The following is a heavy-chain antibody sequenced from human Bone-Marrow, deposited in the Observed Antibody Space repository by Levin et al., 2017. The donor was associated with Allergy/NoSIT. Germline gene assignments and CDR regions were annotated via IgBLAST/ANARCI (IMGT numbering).Heavy chain of an antibody. V-gene: IGHV3-30*18. Sequence: GGSLRLSCAASGFTFSSYGMHWVRQAPGKGLEWVAVISYDGSNKYYADSVKGRFTISRDNSKNTLYLQMNSLRAEDTAVYYCAKDCASGWFEGGFDYWGQGTLVTVSS. J-gene: IGHJ4*02. CDR1: GFTFSSYG. CDR2: ISYDGSNK. CDR3: AKDCASGWFEGGFDY. D-gene: IGHD6-19*01.